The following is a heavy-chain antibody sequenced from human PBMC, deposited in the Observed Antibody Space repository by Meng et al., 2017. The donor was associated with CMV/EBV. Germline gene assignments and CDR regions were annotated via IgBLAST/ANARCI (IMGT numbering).Heavy chain of an antibody. CDR2: TSTSGTKI. CDR3: ARVTESGADP. D-gene: IGHD3-10*01. Sequence: GESLKISCAASGFTFNNYYMGWIRQAPGKGLEWVSYTSTSGTKIYYTDAVRGRLTISRDNAKNSLYLQMNSLRAEDTAVYYCARVTESGADPWGQGTLVTVSS. V-gene: IGHV3-11*01. CDR1: GFTFNNYY. J-gene: IGHJ5*02.